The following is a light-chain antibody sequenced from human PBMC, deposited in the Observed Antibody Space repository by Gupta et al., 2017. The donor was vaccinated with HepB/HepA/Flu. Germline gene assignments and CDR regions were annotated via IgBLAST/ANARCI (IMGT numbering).Light chain of an antibody. CDR1: QSVNRY. CDR3: QQRTNWQ. Sequence: EIVLTQSPATLSLSPGERATLSCRASQSVNRYLAWYQHKPGQAPRLLIYDASSRATGIPARFSGSGSGTDFTLTSSSLETEDSEVYYCQQRTNWQFGGGTKVEIK. J-gene: IGKJ4*01. V-gene: IGKV3-11*01. CDR2: DAS.